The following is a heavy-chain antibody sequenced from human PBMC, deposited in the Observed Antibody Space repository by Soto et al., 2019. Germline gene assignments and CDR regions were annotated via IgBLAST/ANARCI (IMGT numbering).Heavy chain of an antibody. CDR3: ARLDGWRRLGARHFDY. Sequence: QVQLQQWGAGLLKPSETLSLTCAVYGGSFSGYYWSWIRQPPGKGLEWIGEINHSGSTNYNPSLKSRVTISVDTSKNQFSLKLSSVTAADTAVYYCARLDGWRRLGARHFDYWGQGTLVTVSS. D-gene: IGHD3-16*01. J-gene: IGHJ4*02. V-gene: IGHV4-34*01. CDR2: INHSGST. CDR1: GGSFSGYY.